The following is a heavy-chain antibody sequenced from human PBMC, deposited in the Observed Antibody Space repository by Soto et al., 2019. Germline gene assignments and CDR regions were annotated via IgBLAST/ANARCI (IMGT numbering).Heavy chain of an antibody. Sequence: GESLKISCKGSGYSFTSYWIGWVRQMPGKGLEWMGIIYPGDSDTRYSPSFQGQVTISADKSISTAYLQWSSLKASDTAMYYCASSPMVRGVIWYYYGMDVWGQGTTVTVSS. D-gene: IGHD3-10*01. CDR2: IYPGDSDT. V-gene: IGHV5-51*01. CDR1: GYSFTSYW. CDR3: ASSPMVRGVIWYYYGMDV. J-gene: IGHJ6*02.